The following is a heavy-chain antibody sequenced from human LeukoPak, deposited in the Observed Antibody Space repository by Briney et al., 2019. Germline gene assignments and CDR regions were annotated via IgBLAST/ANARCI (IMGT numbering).Heavy chain of an antibody. V-gene: IGHV5-51*01. J-gene: IGHJ4*02. CDR1: GYCFTSYW. CDR2: IHPGDSDT. CDR3: ARWAATRPTDY. Sequence: GESLEISCKGSGYCFTSYWIGWVRHMPGKGLEWMGIIHPGDSDTRYSPSFQGQVTISADKSISTAYLQWSSLKASDTAVYYCARWAATRPTDYWGQGTLVTVSS. D-gene: IGHD6-6*01.